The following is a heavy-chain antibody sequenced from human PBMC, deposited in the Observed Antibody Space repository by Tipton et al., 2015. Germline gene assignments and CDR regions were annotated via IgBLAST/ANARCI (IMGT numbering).Heavy chain of an antibody. CDR1: GGAFSTNA. Sequence: QVQLVQSGAEVKKPGSSVKVSCKASGGAFSTNAITWVRQAPGQGLEWMGGIIPIFGTTNYAQKFQGRVTITADESTSTAYMELSSLGSEDTAVYYCARVEYCGGDGQQPNGFDIGGQGTMVTVSS. V-gene: IGHV1-69*01. CDR2: IIPIFGTT. CDR3: ARVEYCGGDGQQPNGFDI. J-gene: IGHJ3*02. D-gene: IGHD2-21*02.